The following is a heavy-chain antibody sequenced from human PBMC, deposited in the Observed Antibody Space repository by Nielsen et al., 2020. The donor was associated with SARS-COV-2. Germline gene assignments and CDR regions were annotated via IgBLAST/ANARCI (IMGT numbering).Heavy chain of an antibody. CDR3: ARYRCSGGSCFFDY. D-gene: IGHD2-15*01. J-gene: IGHJ4*02. CDR2: IYYSGST. CDR1: GGSISSGGYY. Sequence: SETLSLTCTVSGGSISSGGYYWSWIRQHPGKGLEWIGYIYYSGSTYYNPSLKSRVTISVDTSKNQFSLKLSSVTAADTAVYYCARYRCSGGSCFFDYWGQGTLVTVSS. V-gene: IGHV4-31*03.